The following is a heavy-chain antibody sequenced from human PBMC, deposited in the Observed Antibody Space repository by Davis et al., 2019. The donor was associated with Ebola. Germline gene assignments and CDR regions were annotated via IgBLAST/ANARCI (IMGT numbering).Heavy chain of an antibody. CDR2: INNSGDKT. V-gene: IGHV3-23*01. J-gene: IGHJ6*02. D-gene: IGHD2-2*01. CDR1: EFTFSNYA. CDR3: ARGGAGSCISTSCYGYYSYGMDV. Sequence: GESLKISCAASEFTFSNYAMSWVRQAPGKGLEWVSGINNSGDKTYDVDSVKGRFTISRDNAKNSLYLQMSSLRDEDTAVYYCARGGAGSCISTSCYGYYSYGMDVWGQGTTVTVSS.